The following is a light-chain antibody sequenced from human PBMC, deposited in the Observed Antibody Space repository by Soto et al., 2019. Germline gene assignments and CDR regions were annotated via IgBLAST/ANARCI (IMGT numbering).Light chain of an antibody. CDR3: SSYTSISTRII. J-gene: IGLJ2*01. V-gene: IGLV2-14*01. CDR1: SNDIGDYNY. Sequence: QSALTQPASVSGSPGQSITISCTGTSNDIGDYNYVSWYQQHPGKAPKLMIYDVSNRPSGVSNRFSGSKSGNTASLTISGLQAEDEADYYCSSYTSISTRIIFGGGTKLTVL. CDR2: DVS.